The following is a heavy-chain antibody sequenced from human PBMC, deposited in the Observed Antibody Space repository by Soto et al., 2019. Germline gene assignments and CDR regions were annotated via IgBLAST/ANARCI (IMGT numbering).Heavy chain of an antibody. J-gene: IGHJ5*02. D-gene: IGHD4-17*01. Sequence: QVQLVQSGAEVQKPGSSVKDSCKASGGTFSSYTISWVRQAPGPGLEWMGRIIPILGIANYAQKFQVRVTIAADKFTSTAYMEQISLSSEDPAVDYCARSVTTVTTGFDLRGQGTLVTVST. V-gene: IGHV1-69*02. CDR1: GGTFSSYT. CDR3: ARSVTTVTTGFDL. CDR2: IIPILGIA.